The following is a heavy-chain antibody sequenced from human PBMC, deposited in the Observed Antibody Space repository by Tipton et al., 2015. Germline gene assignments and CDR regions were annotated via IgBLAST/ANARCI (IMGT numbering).Heavy chain of an antibody. CDR1: GFTFSSYW. J-gene: IGHJ4*02. CDR3: ARIVVTLGGSNFDY. V-gene: IGHV3-7*01. CDR2: IKQDGSEK. Sequence: GSLRLSCAASGFTFSSYWMTWVRQAPGKGLEWVAKIKQDGSEKYYVGSVEGRFTISRDNAKNSLYLQMNSLRAEDTAVYYCARIVVTLGGSNFDYWGQGTLVTVSS. D-gene: IGHD2-15*01.